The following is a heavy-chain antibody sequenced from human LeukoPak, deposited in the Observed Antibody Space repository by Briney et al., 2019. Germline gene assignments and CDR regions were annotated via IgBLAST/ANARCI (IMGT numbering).Heavy chain of an antibody. CDR1: GGXISSYY. J-gene: IGHJ4*02. D-gene: IGHD5-12*01. CDR2: IYYSGST. V-gene: IGHV4-59*08. Sequence: PSETLSLTCIVSGGXISSYYCSWIRQPPGKGLEWIGYIYYSGSTNYSPSLKSRVTISVDTSKNQFSLKLSSVTAADTAVYYCARQGYSAYEILDYWGQGTLVTVSS. CDR3: ARQGYSAYEILDY.